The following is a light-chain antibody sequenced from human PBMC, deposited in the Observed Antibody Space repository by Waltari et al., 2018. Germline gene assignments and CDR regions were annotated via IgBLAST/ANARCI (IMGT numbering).Light chain of an antibody. CDR3: MQSLLALWT. Sequence: DIVMTQSPFSLPVTPGEPASISCRSSQSLLHRNGNNYLDWYLQKPGQSQQLLIYLGSNRASEVPDRFSASGSGTDFTLKISRVESEDVGVYYCMQSLLALWTFGQGTKVEIK. V-gene: IGKV2-28*01. J-gene: IGKJ1*01. CDR2: LGS. CDR1: QSLLHRNGNNY.